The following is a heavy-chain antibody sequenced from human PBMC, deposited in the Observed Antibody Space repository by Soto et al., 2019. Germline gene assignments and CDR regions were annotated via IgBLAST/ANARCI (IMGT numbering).Heavy chain of an antibody. V-gene: IGHV4-39*01. CDR1: GGSISSSSYY. J-gene: IGHJ5*02. Sequence: SETLSLTCTVSGGSISSSSYYWGWIRQPPGKGLEWIGSIYYSGSTYYNPSLKSRVTISVDTSKNQFSLKLSSVTAADTAVYYCASMVRGVTNWFDPWGQGTLVNVSS. CDR3: ASMVRGVTNWFDP. CDR2: IYYSGST. D-gene: IGHD3-10*01.